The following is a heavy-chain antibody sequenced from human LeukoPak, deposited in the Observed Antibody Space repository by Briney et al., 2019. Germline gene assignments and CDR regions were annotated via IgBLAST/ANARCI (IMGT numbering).Heavy chain of an antibody. CDR2: ISGSGGST. V-gene: IGHV3-23*01. J-gene: IGHJ4*02. D-gene: IGHD2-21*02. CDR1: GFTFSSYA. Sequence: GSLRLSCAASGFTFSSYAMSWVRQAPGKGLEWVSAISGSGGSTYYADSVKGRFTISRDNSKNTLYLQMNSLRAEDTAVYYCAKQGPARIPIVVVTAMAHWGQGTLVTVSS. CDR3: AKQGPARIPIVVVTAMAH.